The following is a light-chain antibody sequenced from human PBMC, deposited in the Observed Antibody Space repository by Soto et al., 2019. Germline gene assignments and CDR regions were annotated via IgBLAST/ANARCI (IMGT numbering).Light chain of an antibody. CDR3: QQRSSWPGT. CDR2: DAT. V-gene: IGKV3-11*01. J-gene: IGKJ4*01. CDR1: QSVSSS. Sequence: EIVMTQSPATLSVSPGDTASLSCRASQSVSSSLAWYQQKPGQAPRLLIYDATKRAAGIPARFSGSGSGTDFTLRIVSLEPEDSAVYYCQQRSSWPGTFGGGTKVDNK.